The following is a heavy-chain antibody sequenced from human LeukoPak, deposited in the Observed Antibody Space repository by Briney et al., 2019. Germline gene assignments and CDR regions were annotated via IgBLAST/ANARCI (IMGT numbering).Heavy chain of an antibody. D-gene: IGHD5-18*01. V-gene: IGHV3-30*02. Sequence: GGSLRLSCAASGFTFSSYGMHWVRQAPGKGLEWVAFIRYDGSNKYYADSVKGRFTISRDNSKNTLYLQMNSLRAEDTAVYYCARDGRGVTTMAATYYYYYGMDVWGQGTTVTVSS. CDR3: ARDGRGVTTMAATYYYYYGMDV. CDR2: IRYDGSNK. J-gene: IGHJ6*02. CDR1: GFTFSSYG.